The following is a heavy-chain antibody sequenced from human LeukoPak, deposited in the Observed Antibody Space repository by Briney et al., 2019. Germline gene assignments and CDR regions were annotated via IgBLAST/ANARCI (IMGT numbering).Heavy chain of an antibody. D-gene: IGHD3-10*01. J-gene: IGHJ4*02. CDR2: IQDEGKNK. V-gene: IGHV3-30*14. CDR1: GFTFSSYA. Sequence: GGSLRLSCAASGFTFSSYAMHWVRQAPGKGLEWLAVIQDEGKNKYYAGSVKGRFTISRDNSKNTLYLQMNSLRAEDTAMYYCATNLVVRGLMNYWGQGTLVTVSS. CDR3: ATNLVVRGLMNY.